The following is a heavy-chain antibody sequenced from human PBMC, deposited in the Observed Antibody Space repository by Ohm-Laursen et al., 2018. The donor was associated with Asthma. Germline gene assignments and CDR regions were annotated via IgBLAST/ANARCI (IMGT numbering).Heavy chain of an antibody. Sequence: SVKVSCKASGGTFSSYAISWVRQAPGQGLEWMGGIIPIFGTANYAQKFQGRVTITADESTSTAYMELSSLRSKDTAVYYCARDGCSGGSCYGYGMDVWGQGTTVTVSS. CDR2: IIPIFGTA. D-gene: IGHD2-15*01. CDR1: GGTFSSYA. CDR3: ARDGCSGGSCYGYGMDV. V-gene: IGHV1-69*13. J-gene: IGHJ6*02.